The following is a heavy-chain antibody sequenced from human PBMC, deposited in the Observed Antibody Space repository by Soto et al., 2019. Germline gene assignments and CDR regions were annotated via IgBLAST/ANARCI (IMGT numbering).Heavy chain of an antibody. J-gene: IGHJ4*02. CDR2: IIPIFNSA. CDR1: GGTFNNYA. D-gene: IGHD5-12*01. CDR3: AREVTVASYSFDF. Sequence: GASVKVSCKASGGTFNNYALSWVRQAPGQGLEWMGGIIPIFNSANYAQKFQGRVTITADDSTSTAYMELRSLRPGDTAVYYCAREVTVASYSFDFWGQGTLVTVSS. V-gene: IGHV1-69*13.